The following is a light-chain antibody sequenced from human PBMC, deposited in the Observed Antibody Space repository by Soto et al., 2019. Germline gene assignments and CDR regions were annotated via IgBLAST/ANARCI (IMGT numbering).Light chain of an antibody. Sequence: EVVMTQSPATVSVSPGERTSLSCRASQSVGTNLGWYQQKPGQAPRLLISKTSTRATGVPARFSGSGSGTEFTLTISSLQSDDIAVYYWQQYANWPLTFGGGTKVDIK. CDR2: KTS. CDR1: QSVGTN. V-gene: IGKV3-15*01. J-gene: IGKJ4*01. CDR3: QQYANWPLT.